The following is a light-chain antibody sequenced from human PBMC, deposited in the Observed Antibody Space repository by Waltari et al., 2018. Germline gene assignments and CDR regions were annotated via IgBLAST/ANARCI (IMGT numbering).Light chain of an antibody. V-gene: IGKV3-15*01. Sequence: IVMTQSPATLSVSPGESVTLSCRASRSVTINLAWYQQMPGQAPRLLISGASSRATDVPARVSGSGSGTEFTLTISSLQSEDFAVYYCQQYSNWPLTFGGGTKVEIQ. CDR1: RSVTIN. CDR2: GAS. J-gene: IGKJ4*01. CDR3: QQYSNWPLT.